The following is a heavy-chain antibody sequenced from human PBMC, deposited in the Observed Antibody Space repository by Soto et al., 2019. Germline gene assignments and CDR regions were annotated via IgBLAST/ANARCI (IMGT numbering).Heavy chain of an antibody. V-gene: IGHV3-48*02. CDR1: GFTFSSNS. CDR3: ARVIWSGHLTSDL. J-gene: IGHJ5*02. CDR2: ISSSSSTI. D-gene: IGHD3-3*01. Sequence: EVQVVESGGGLVQPGGSLRLSCAASGFTFSSNSMNWVRQAPGKGLEWISYISSSSSTIYADSVKCRFTISRDNAKNSLYLQMNSLRDEDTAVYYCARVIWSGHLTSDLWGHGTLVTVSS.